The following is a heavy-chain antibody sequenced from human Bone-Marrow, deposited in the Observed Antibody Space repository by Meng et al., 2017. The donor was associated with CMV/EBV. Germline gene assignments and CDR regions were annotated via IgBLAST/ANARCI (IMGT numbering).Heavy chain of an antibody. V-gene: IGHV3-48*03. CDR1: GFTFSSYE. Sequence: GGSLRLSCAASGFTFSSYEMNWVRQAPGKGLEWVSYISSSGSTIYYADSVKGRFTISRDNAKNSLYLQMNSLRAEDNAVYYCARHRADIVVVPPTYYYGMDVWGQGTTVTVSS. CDR2: ISSSGSTI. J-gene: IGHJ6*02. D-gene: IGHD2-2*01. CDR3: ARHRADIVVVPPTYYYGMDV.